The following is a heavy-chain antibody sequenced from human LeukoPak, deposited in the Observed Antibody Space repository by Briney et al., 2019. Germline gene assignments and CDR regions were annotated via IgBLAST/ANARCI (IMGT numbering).Heavy chain of an antibody. CDR2: IKQDGSEK. D-gene: IGHD3-22*01. CDR3: ARDAHYYDSSGYSGSYGMDV. CDR1: GFTISSYW. Sequence: GGSLRLSCAASGFTISSYWISWVRQAPGKGLEWVANIKQDGSEKYYVDSVKGRFTISRDNAKNSLYLQMNSLRAEDTAVYYCARDAHYYDSSGYSGSYGMDVWGQGTTVTVSS. V-gene: IGHV3-7*01. J-gene: IGHJ6*02.